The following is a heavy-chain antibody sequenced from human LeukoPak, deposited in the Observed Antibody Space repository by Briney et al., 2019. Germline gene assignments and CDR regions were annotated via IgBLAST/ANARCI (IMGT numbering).Heavy chain of an antibody. CDR1: GGSFSGYY. Sequence: SETLSLTCAVYGGSFSGYYLSWIRQPPGKGLEWIGEINHSGSTNYNPSLKSRFTISVDTSKNQFSLKLSSVTAAATAVYYCARSQEKYCSGGSCYFNYWSQGTLVTVSS. CDR3: ARSQEKYCSGGSCYFNY. J-gene: IGHJ4*02. V-gene: IGHV4-34*01. CDR2: INHSGST. D-gene: IGHD2-15*01.